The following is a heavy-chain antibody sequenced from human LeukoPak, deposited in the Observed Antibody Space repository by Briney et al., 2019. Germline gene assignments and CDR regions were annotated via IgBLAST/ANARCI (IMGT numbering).Heavy chain of an antibody. CDR2: INTNTGNP. CDR3: GRDPRLGIRGYTYGYIEY. CDR1: GYTFSSYT. J-gene: IGHJ4*02. Sequence: ASVKVSCKASGYTFSSYTITWVRQAPGQGLQWMGWINTNTGNPTYAQGFTGRYVFSLDTSVSTAYLQISGLTADDTAVYFCGRDPRLGIRGYTYGYIEYWGQGTLVTVSS. V-gene: IGHV7-4-1*02. D-gene: IGHD5-18*01.